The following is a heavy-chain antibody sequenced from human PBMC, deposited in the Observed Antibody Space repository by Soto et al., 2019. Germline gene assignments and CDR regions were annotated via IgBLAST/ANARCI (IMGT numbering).Heavy chain of an antibody. J-gene: IGHJ4*02. V-gene: IGHV1-58*01. Sequence: SVKVSCKASGFTFTSSAVQWVRQARGQRLEWIGWIVVGSGNTNYAQKFQERVTITRDMSTSTAYMELSSLRSEDTAVYYCAADRDCSGGSCYDLGYFDYWGQGTLVTVSS. D-gene: IGHD2-15*01. CDR3: AADRDCSGGSCYDLGYFDY. CDR1: GFTFTSSA. CDR2: IVVGSGNT.